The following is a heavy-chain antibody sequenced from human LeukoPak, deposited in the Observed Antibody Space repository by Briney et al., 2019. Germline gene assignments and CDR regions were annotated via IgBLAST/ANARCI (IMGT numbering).Heavy chain of an antibody. J-gene: IGHJ4*02. CDR2: ISSSSSYI. D-gene: IGHD1-26*01. Sequence: GGFLRLSCAASGFTFSSYSMNWVRQAPGKGLEWVSSISSSSSYIYYADSVKGRFTISRDNAKNSLYLQMNSLRAEDTAVYYCARARVGATTGFEYWGQGTLVTVSS. V-gene: IGHV3-21*01. CDR3: ARARVGATTGFEY. CDR1: GFTFSSYS.